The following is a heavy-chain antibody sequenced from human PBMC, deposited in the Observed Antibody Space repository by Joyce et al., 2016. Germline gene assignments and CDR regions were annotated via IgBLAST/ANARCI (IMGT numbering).Heavy chain of an antibody. CDR1: GYTFTSYD. CDR2: MKPNSGNT. V-gene: IGHV1-8*01. CDR3: ARERNFGDLSFDP. D-gene: IGHD4-17*01. J-gene: IGHJ5*02. Sequence: QVQLVQSGAEVKKPGASVKVSCKASGYTFTSYDITWVRQATGQGLEWMGWMKPNSGNTGYAQKCQGRVTMTWNTSISTAYMELSSLRSGDTAIYYCARERNFGDLSFDPWGQGTLVTVSS.